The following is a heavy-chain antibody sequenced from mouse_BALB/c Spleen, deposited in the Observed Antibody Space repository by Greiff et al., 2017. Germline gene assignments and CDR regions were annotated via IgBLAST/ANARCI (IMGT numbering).Heavy chain of an antibody. CDR3: ARRDGDCPYAMDY. CDR1: GYAFSSYW. V-gene: IGHV1-80*01. J-gene: IGHJ4*01. CDR2: IYPGDGAT. Sequence: VKLVESGAELVRPGSSVKISCKASGYAFSSYWMHWVKQRPGQGLEWIGQIYPGDGATNYNGKFKGKATLTADKSSSTDYMQLSSLTSEDSAVYYCARRDGDCPYAMDYWGQGTSVTVSS. D-gene: IGHD2-13*01.